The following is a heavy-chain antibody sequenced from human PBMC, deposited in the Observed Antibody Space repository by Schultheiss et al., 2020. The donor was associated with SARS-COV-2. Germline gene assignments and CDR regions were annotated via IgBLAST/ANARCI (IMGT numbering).Heavy chain of an antibody. CDR1: GDSFSKYG. V-gene: IGHV1-69*13. CDR2: ILPVFRTA. J-gene: IGHJ3*02. CDR3: ARSRGDSGSYQGYAFDI. Sequence: SVKVSCKASGDSFSKYGINWVRQAPGQALEWMGGILPVFRTANYSPKFQGRVTISADDSTSAAYMELSSLRSEDTAVYYCARSRGDSGSYQGYAFDIWGQGTMVTVSS. D-gene: IGHD1-26*01.